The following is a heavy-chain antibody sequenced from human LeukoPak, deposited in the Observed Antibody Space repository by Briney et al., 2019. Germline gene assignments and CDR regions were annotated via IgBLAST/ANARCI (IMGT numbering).Heavy chain of an antibody. Sequence: PGGSLRLSCAASGFTLSSYWMHWVRQAPGKGLVWVSRINSDGSSTSYADSVKGRFTISRDNAKNTLYLQMNSLRAEDTAVYYCALQDTIFGVVINALDYWGQGTLVTVSS. V-gene: IGHV3-74*01. CDR3: ALQDTIFGVVINALDY. CDR1: GFTLSSYW. D-gene: IGHD3-3*01. J-gene: IGHJ4*02. CDR2: INSDGSST.